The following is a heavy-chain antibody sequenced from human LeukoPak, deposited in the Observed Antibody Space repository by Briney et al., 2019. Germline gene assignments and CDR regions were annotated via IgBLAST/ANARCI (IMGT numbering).Heavy chain of an antibody. Sequence: PSETLSLTCAVYGWSFSGYYWSWIRQPPGKGLEWIGEINHSGSTNYNPSLKSRVTISVDTSKNQFSLKRSSVTAADTAVYYCARVLIAAHRGSPRTGHNWFDPWGQGTLVTVSS. J-gene: IGHJ5*02. CDR2: INHSGST. CDR3: ARVLIAAHRGSPRTGHNWFDP. CDR1: GWSFSGYY. D-gene: IGHD6-6*01. V-gene: IGHV4-34*01.